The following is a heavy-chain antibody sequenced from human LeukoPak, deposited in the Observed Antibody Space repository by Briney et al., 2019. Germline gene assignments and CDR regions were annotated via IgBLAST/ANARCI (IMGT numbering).Heavy chain of an antibody. CDR3: ARVKRDGFNSGAFDI. V-gene: IGHV3-53*01. D-gene: IGHD5-24*01. CDR2: IYSDGNA. J-gene: IGHJ3*02. Sequence: GGSLRLSCAVSGSTVSSNYMSWVRQTPGKGLEWVSVIYSDGNAYYADSVRGRFTISRDNSKNTLYLQMNSLRAEDTAVYYCARVKRDGFNSGAFDIWGQGTMDTVSS. CDR1: GSTVSSNY.